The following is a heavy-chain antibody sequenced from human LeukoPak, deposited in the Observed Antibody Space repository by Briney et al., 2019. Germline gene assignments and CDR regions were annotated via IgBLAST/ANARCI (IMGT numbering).Heavy chain of an antibody. D-gene: IGHD5-24*01. CDR2: INTSGSFT. Sequence: GGSLRLSYAASGFTFNNYWMHWVRRAPGKGLEWGSDINTSGSFTRYADSVKGRFTISRDNAKNTLYLQMNSLRAEDTAVYYCAGGRDRSSLYFDSWGQGTLVTVSS. CDR1: GFTFNNYW. J-gene: IGHJ4*02. V-gene: IGHV3-74*01. CDR3: AGGRDRSSLYFDS.